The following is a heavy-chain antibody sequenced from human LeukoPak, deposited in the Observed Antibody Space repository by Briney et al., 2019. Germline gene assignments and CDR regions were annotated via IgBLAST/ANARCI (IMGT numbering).Heavy chain of an antibody. CDR1: GYTFTSYD. CDR3: ARAHYDSSGYPRY. J-gene: IGHJ4*02. CDR2: MNPKRGKT. Sequence: GSVSVSCKASGYTFTSYDINGVRQAPGEGGEWRGWMNPKRGKTGYAQKFQGRVTMTRNTSIRTAYMELSSLRSEATAVYYCARAHYDSSGYPRYWGQGTLVTVSS. D-gene: IGHD3-22*01. V-gene: IGHV1-8*01.